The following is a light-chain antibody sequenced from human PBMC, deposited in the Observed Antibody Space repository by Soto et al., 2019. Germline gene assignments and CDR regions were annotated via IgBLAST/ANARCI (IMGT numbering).Light chain of an antibody. CDR1: QGISTW. Sequence: DIQMTQSPSSVSASVGDRVTLTCRASQGISTWLAWYQQKPGKVPKLLIYGASRLQTGVPSRFSGSGSGTDFTLTISSLQPEDFATYDCQHASSLPHTFGQGTRVEIK. CDR2: GAS. V-gene: IGKV1-12*01. CDR3: QHASSLPHT. J-gene: IGKJ2*01.